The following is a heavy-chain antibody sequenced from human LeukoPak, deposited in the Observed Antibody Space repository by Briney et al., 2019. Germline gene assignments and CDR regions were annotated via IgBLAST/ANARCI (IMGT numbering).Heavy chain of an antibody. Sequence: ASVKVSCKASGYTFTSYGISWVRQAPGQGLEWMGWISAYNGNTNYAQKLQGRVTMTTDTSTSTAYMELRSLRSDDTAVYNCARDSSGYYPDESYYYYMDVWGKGTTVTVSS. CDR3: ARDSSGYYPDESYYYYMDV. CDR2: ISAYNGNT. J-gene: IGHJ6*03. D-gene: IGHD3-22*01. CDR1: GYTFTSYG. V-gene: IGHV1-18*01.